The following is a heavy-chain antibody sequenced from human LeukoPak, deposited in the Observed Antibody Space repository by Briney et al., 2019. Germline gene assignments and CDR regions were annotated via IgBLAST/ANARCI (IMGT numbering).Heavy chain of an antibody. CDR3: ARDSSSWYRGGYYYYMDV. Sequence: GASVKVSCKASGYTFTGYYMHWVRQAPGQGLEWMGWINPNSGGTNYAQKFQGRVTMTRDTSISTAYMELSRLRSDDTAVYYCARDSSSWYRGGYYYYMDVRGKGTTVTISS. V-gene: IGHV1-2*02. CDR2: INPNSGGT. CDR1: GYTFTGYY. J-gene: IGHJ6*03. D-gene: IGHD6-13*01.